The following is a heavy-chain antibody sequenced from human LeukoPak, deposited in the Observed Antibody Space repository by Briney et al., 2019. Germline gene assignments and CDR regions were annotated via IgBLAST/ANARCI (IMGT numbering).Heavy chain of an antibody. CDR1: VYTFTCYY. CDR2: SNPNSGGI. V-gene: IGHV1-2*02. D-gene: IGHD3-22*01. Sequence: SVTVSCKASVYTFTCYYMHWVRQARGQGVEWMGCSNPNSGGINDAEKFEGRVTMTGDTCISTAYMKLSRLRSVDTDVYYCARDCTYYYDSSGYPIFDYWGQGTLITVSS. J-gene: IGHJ4*02. CDR3: ARDCTYYYDSSGYPIFDY.